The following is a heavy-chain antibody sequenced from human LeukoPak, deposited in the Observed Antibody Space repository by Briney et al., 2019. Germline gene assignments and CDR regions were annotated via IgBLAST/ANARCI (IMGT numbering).Heavy chain of an antibody. V-gene: IGHV4-61*08. J-gene: IGHJ4*02. D-gene: IGHD3-3*01. CDR2: IYYSGST. CDR1: GGSISSGGYY. CDR3: ARHPEGMYYDFWSGPQYYFDY. Sequence: PSQTLSLTCTVSGGSISSGGYYWSWIRQPPGKGLEWIGYIYYSGSTNYNPSLKSRVTISVDTSKNQFSLKLSSVTAADTAVYYCARHPEGMYYDFWSGPQYYFDYWGQGTLVTVSS.